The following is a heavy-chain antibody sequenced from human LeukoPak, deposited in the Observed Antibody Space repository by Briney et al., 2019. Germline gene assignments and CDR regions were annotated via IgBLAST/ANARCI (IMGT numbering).Heavy chain of an antibody. J-gene: IGHJ2*01. CDR1: GFTFSSYA. V-gene: IGHV3-30*04. Sequence: PGGSLRLSCAASGFTFSSYAMHWVRQAPGKGLEWVALISYDGSNKYYADSVQGRFTISRDNSKNTLYLQMNSLRAEDTAVYYCAKDLGGGSGCYDLWGRGTLVTVSS. D-gene: IGHD6-19*01. CDR3: AKDLGGGSGCYDL. CDR2: ISYDGSNK.